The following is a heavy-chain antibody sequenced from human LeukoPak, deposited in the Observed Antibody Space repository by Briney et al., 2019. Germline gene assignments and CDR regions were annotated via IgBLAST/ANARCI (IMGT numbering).Heavy chain of an antibody. J-gene: IGHJ5*02. CDR1: GGTFSSYA. V-gene: IGHV1-69*05. CDR3: ARGKYYYGSGSYWFDP. Sequence: ASVKVSCKASGGTFSSYAISWVRQAPGQGLEWMGGIIPIFGTANYAQKFQGRVTITTDESTSTAYMELSSLRSEDTAVYYCARGKYYYGSGSYWFDPWGQGTLVTVSS. D-gene: IGHD3-10*01. CDR2: IIPIFGTA.